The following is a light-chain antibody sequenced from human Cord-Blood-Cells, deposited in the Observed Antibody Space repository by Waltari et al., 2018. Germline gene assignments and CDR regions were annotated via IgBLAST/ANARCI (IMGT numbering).Light chain of an antibody. CDR1: SSDVGRYNL. CDR2: EVS. J-gene: IGLJ2*01. V-gene: IGLV2-23*02. Sequence: QSALTQPASVYGSPGQSITISCTGTSSDVGRYNLVSRYQQHPGKAPKLLIYEVSKPPSGVSNRFSGSRSGNTASLTISGLQAEDEADYYCCSYAGSSTYVVFGGGTKLTVL. CDR3: CSYAGSSTYVV.